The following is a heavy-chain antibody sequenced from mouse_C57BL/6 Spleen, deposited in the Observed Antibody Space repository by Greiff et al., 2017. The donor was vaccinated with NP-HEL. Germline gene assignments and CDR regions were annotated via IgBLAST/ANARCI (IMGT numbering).Heavy chain of an antibody. J-gene: IGHJ4*01. D-gene: IGHD2-4*01. V-gene: IGHV1-81*01. CDR1: GYTFTSYG. CDR2: IYPRSGNT. Sequence: VQLQESGAELARPGASVKLSCKASGYTFTSYGISWVKQRTGQGLEWIGEIYPRSGNTYYNEKFKGKATLTADKSSRTAYMELRSLTSEDSAVYFCARRGSTMITLYAMDYWGQGTSVTVSS. CDR3: ARRGSTMITLYAMDY.